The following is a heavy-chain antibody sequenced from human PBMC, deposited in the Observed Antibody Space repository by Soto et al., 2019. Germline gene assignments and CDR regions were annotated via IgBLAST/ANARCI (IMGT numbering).Heavy chain of an antibody. CDR2: ISAYDGNT. CDR3: ARNIAAIGNTD. V-gene: IGHV1-18*01. CDR1: GYTFTSYG. J-gene: IGHJ4*02. D-gene: IGHD6-6*01. Sequence: QVQLVQSGTEVKKPGASVKVSCKASGYTFTSYGISWVRQAPGQGLEWMGWISAYDGNTNYAQKLQGRVTMTTDTSTNTAYLELRSLRSDDTAVYFCARNIAAIGNTDWGQGTLVTVSS.